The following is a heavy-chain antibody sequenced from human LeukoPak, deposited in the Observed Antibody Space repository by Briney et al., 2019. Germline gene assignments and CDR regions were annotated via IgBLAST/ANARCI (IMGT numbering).Heavy chain of an antibody. Sequence: ASVKVSCKASGYTFTGYYMHWVRQAPGQGLEWMGWINPNSGGTNYAQKFQGWVAMTRDTSISTAYMELSRLRSDDTAVYYCARDSGYSGYDLAFDIWGQGTMVTVSS. V-gene: IGHV1-2*04. CDR3: ARDSGYSGYDLAFDI. CDR2: INPNSGGT. J-gene: IGHJ3*02. D-gene: IGHD5-12*01. CDR1: GYTFTGYY.